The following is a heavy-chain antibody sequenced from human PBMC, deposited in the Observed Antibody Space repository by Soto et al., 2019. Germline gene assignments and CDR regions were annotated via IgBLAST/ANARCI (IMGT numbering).Heavy chain of an antibody. CDR2: IYYSGSP. CDR1: GGSISSGNYY. J-gene: IGHJ4*02. Sequence: QVQLQESGPGLVTPSQTLSLTCTVSGGSISSGNYYWSWIRQHPGKGLEWIGYIYYSGSPYYNPSLESRVTISVDTSKNQFSLKLSSVTAADTAVYYCARDSATVTTSTFDYWGQGTLVTVSS. V-gene: IGHV4-31*03. D-gene: IGHD4-17*01. CDR3: ARDSATVTTSTFDY.